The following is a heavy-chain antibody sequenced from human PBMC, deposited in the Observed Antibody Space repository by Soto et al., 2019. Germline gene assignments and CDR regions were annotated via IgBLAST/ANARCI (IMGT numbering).Heavy chain of an antibody. CDR1: GFSISSYD. D-gene: IGHD6-6*01. J-gene: IGHJ4*02. CDR2: IFYSGST. Sequence: PWETLCLTCTGSGFSISSYDWSWVRQPPGKRLEWIVYIFYSGSTIYNPSLKSRVTISVDTSNNQFSLKLSSVTAAETAVYYCARHRDGSSSWVYWGPGTLVTVSS. V-gene: IGHV4-59*01. CDR3: ARHRDGSSSWVY.